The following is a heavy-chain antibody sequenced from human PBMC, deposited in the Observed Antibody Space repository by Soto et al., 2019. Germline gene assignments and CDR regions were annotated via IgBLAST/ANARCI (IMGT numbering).Heavy chain of an antibody. CDR2: IWYDGSNK. D-gene: IGHD1-26*01. Sequence: GGSLRLSCAASGFTFSSYGMHWVRQAPGKGLEWVAVIWYDGSNKYNADSVKGRFTISRDNSKNTLYLQMNSLRAEDTAVYYCARDLVGAFSLDYWGQGTLVTVSS. V-gene: IGHV3-33*01. CDR1: GFTFSSYG. J-gene: IGHJ4*02. CDR3: ARDLVGAFSLDY.